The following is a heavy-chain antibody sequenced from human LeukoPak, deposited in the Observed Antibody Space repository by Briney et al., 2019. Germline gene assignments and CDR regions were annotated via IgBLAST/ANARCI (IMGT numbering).Heavy chain of an antibody. CDR2: FYTSGST. Sequence: SETLSLTCTVSGASINSGNYYWNWIRQPAGKGLEWIGRFYTSGSTNYSPSLKSRVTISVDTSKNQFSLRLSSVTAADTAVYYCARDLWTGVFDIWGQGTMVTVSS. CDR1: GASINSGNYY. J-gene: IGHJ3*02. CDR3: ARDLWTGVFDI. D-gene: IGHD3/OR15-3a*01. V-gene: IGHV4-61*02.